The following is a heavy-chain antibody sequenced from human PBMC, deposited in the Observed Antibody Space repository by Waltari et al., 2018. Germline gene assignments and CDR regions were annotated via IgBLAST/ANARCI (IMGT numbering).Heavy chain of an antibody. Sequence: QVQLQQSGPGLVRPSETLSLTCDVSGSSIGSGSYWGWVRQSPEKGLGGIGSIYPSGTTYYNPSLKSRVTISMYTSKNQFSLKLFSVTAADTAVYYCARDGDNGGNSWWFDPWGQGTLVTVSS. CDR1: GSSIGSGSY. V-gene: IGHV4-38-2*02. D-gene: IGHD2-21*02. J-gene: IGHJ5*02. CDR2: IYPSGTT. CDR3: ARDGDNGGNSWWFDP.